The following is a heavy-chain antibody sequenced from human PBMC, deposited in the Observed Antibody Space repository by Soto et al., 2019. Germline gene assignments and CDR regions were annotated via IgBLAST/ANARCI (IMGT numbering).Heavy chain of an antibody. CDR1: GFTFSSYA. J-gene: IGHJ5*02. CDR3: AKDLDPETETDYSNWFDP. Sequence: LGGSLRLSCAASGFTFSSYAMSWVRQAPGKGLEWVSAISGSGGSTYYADSVKGRFTISRDNSKNTLYLQMNSLRAEDTAVYYCAKDLDPETETDYSNWFDPWGQGTLVTVSS. V-gene: IGHV3-23*01. CDR2: ISGSGGST. D-gene: IGHD4-4*01.